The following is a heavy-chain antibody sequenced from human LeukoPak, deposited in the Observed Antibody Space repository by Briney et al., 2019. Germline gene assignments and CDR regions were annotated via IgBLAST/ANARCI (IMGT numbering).Heavy chain of an antibody. D-gene: IGHD6-6*01. CDR3: AGGDGSSQADY. CDR2: IYTSGST. Sequence: PSGTLSLTCTVSGGSISSYYWSWIRQPAGKGLEWIGRIYTSGSTNYNPSLKSRVTISVDKSKNQFSLKLSSVTAADTAVYYCAGGDGSSQADYWGQGTLVTVSS. CDR1: GGSISSYY. V-gene: IGHV4-4*07. J-gene: IGHJ4*02.